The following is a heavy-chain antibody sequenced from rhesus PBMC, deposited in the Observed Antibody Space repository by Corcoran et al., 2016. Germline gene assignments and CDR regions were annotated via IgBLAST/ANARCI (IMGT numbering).Heavy chain of an antibody. V-gene: IGHV4S10*01. CDR2: IYGSSTST. Sequence: QVQLQESGPGVVKPSETLSLTCAVSGGSISDSYRWSWIRQPPGKGLEWIGYIYGSSTSTNYNPSLQSRVTISKDTSKNPFSLRLSSVTAADTAVYYCARRRYDSGYYLLDYWGQGVLVTVSS. D-gene: IGHD3-28*01. CDR1: GGSISDSYR. CDR3: ARRRYDSGYYLLDY. J-gene: IGHJ4*01.